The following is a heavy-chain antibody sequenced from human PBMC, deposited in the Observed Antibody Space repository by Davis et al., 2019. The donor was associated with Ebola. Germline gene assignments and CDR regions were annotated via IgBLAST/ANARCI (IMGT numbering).Heavy chain of an antibody. Sequence: GESLKISCAASGFTFSSYAMHWVRQAPGKGLEWVAVISYDGSNKYYADSVKGRFTISRDNSKNTLYLQMNSLRAEDTAVYYCARVTTVNPDYWGQGTLVTVSS. D-gene: IGHD4-17*01. V-gene: IGHV3-30-3*01. CDR3: ARVTTVNPDY. CDR1: GFTFSSYA. CDR2: ISYDGSNK. J-gene: IGHJ4*02.